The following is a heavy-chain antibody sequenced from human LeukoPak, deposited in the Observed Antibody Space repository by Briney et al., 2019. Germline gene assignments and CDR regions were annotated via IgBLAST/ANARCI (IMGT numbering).Heavy chain of an antibody. J-gene: IGHJ4*02. V-gene: IGHV1-69*05. CDR2: IIPIFGTA. D-gene: IGHD2-2*01. CDR1: GGTFSSYA. Sequence: SVKVSCKASGGTFSSYAISWVRQAPGQGLEWMGGIIPIFGTANYAQKFRGRVTITTDESTSTAYMELSSLRSEDTAVYYCASSIVVVPAAIHRLDYWGQGTLVTVSS. CDR3: ASSIVVVPAAIHRLDY.